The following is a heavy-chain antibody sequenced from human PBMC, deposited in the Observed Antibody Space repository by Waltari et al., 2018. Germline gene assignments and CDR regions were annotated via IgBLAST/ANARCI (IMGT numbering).Heavy chain of an antibody. J-gene: IGHJ6*02. Sequence: QVQLVQSGAEVKKPGASVKVSCKASGYTFTSYAMHWVSQAPGPRLEWMGWINAGNGNTKYSQKCQGRVTITRDTSASTAYMELSSLRSEDTAVYYCARVPHLTYYYDSSGYNYGMDVWGQGTTVTVSS. CDR1: GYTFTSYA. CDR3: ARVPHLTYYYDSSGYNYGMDV. V-gene: IGHV1-3*01. D-gene: IGHD3-22*01. CDR2: INAGNGNT.